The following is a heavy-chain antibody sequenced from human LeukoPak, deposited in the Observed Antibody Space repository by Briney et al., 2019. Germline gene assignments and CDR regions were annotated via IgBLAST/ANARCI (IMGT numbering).Heavy chain of an antibody. J-gene: IGHJ6*02. D-gene: IGHD2-15*01. CDR1: GFTFSSYA. Sequence: GGSLRLSCAASGFTFSSYAMSWVRQAPGKGLEWVSAISGSGGSTYYADSVKGRFTISRDNSKNTLYLQMNDLRAEDTAVYYCANTKSGGSGMDVWGQGTTVTVSS. CDR2: ISGSGGST. CDR3: ANTKSGGSGMDV. V-gene: IGHV3-23*01.